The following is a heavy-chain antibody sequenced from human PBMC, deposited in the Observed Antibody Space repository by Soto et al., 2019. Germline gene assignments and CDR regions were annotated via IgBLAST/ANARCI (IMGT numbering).Heavy chain of an antibody. CDR3: ARTCSGGTCSFDY. CDR1: GFSFTDNW. Sequence: PGGSLRLSCAASGFSFTDNWMHWVRQAPGKGLEWVSVIYSGGSTYYADSVKGRFTISRDNSEDTLYLQMNSLRAEDTAVYYCARTCSGGTCSFDYWGQGTLVTVS. D-gene: IGHD2-15*01. V-gene: IGHV3-66*01. CDR2: IYSGGST. J-gene: IGHJ4*02.